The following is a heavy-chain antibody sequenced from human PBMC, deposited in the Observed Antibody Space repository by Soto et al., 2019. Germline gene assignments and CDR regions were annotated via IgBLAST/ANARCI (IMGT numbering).Heavy chain of an antibody. V-gene: IGHV5-51*01. CDR3: ARHQNNYDFWSGYYTGSPPSYYYYGMDV. Sequence: PGESLKISCKGSGYSFTSYWIGWVRQMPGKGLEWMGIIYPGDSDTRYSPSFQGQVTISADKSISTAYLQWSSLKASDTAMYYCARHQNNYDFWSGYYTGSPPSYYYYGMDVWGQGTTVTVSS. J-gene: IGHJ6*02. CDR1: GYSFTSYW. CDR2: IYPGDSDT. D-gene: IGHD3-3*01.